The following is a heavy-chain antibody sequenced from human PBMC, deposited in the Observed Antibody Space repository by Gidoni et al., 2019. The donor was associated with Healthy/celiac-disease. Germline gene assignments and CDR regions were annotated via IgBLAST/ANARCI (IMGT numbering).Heavy chain of an antibody. D-gene: IGHD2-8*01. J-gene: IGHJ4*02. CDR3: ARGLPYCTNGVCSYFDY. V-gene: IGHV3-66*01. CDR1: GSTVSINY. CDR2: IYSGGST. Sequence: EVQLVESGGGLVQPGGSLRLSGAASGSTVSINYMSWVRQAPGKGLEWVSVIYSGGSTYYADSVKGRFTISRDNSKNTLYLQMNSLRAEDTAVYYCARGLPYCTNGVCSYFDYWGQGTLVTVSS.